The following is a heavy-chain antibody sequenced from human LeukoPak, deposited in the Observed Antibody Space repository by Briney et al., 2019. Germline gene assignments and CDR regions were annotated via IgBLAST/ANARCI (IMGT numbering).Heavy chain of an antibody. CDR2: ISSSGSTI. V-gene: IGHV3-48*03. D-gene: IGHD3-10*01. CDR3: ARGFRPKFDY. J-gene: IGHJ4*02. Sequence: GGSLRLSCAASGFTFSSYKMNWVRQAPGKGLEWVSYISSSGSTIYYADSVKGRFTISRDNAKNSLYLQMNSLRAEDTAVYYCARGFRPKFDYWGQGTLVTVSS. CDR1: GFTFSSYK.